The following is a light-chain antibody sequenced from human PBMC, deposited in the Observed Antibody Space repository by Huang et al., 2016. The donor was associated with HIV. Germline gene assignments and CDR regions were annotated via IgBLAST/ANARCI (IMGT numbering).Light chain of an antibody. Sequence: EIVLTQSPATLSLSPGERATLSCRASQSVSSYLAWYQQKPGQAPRLLIYDASNRATGIPARFSGSGSGTDFTLTISSLEPEDFAVYYCQQYYSIPYTFGQGTTLEIK. V-gene: IGKV3-11*01. CDR1: QSVSSY. J-gene: IGKJ2*01. CDR2: DAS. CDR3: QQYYSIPYT.